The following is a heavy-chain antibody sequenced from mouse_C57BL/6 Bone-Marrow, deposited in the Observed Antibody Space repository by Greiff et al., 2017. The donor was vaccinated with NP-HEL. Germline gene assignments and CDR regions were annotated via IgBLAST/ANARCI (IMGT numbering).Heavy chain of an antibody. J-gene: IGHJ2*01. CDR2: INPNNGGT. D-gene: IGHD2-2*01. CDR3: AGYRYYFDY. V-gene: IGHV1-22*01. Sequence: DVKLQESGPELVKPGASVKMSCKASGYTFTDYNMHWVKQSHGKSLEWIGYINPNNGGTSYNQKFKGKATLTVNKSSSTAYMELRSLTSEDSAVYYCAGYRYYFDYWGQGTTLTVSS. CDR1: GYTFTDYN.